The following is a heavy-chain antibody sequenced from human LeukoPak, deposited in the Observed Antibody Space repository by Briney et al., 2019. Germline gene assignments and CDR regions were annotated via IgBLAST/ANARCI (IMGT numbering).Heavy chain of an antibody. CDR3: ARVLRYCSGGNCYSGGLGYMDV. V-gene: IGHV3-7*03. CDR2: IKEDGSEK. D-gene: IGHD2-15*01. J-gene: IGHJ6*03. Sequence: GGSLRLSCAASGFTFSSYWMSWVRQAPGKGLEWVANIKEDGSEKYYADSVKGRFTISRDNAKNSLFLQMNSLRAEDTAVYYCARVLRYCSGGNCYSGGLGYMDVWGKGTTVTISS. CDR1: GFTFSSYW.